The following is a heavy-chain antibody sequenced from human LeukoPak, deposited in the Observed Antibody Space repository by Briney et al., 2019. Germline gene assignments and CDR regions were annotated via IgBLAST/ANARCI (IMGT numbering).Heavy chain of an antibody. D-gene: IGHD4-17*01. CDR3: ARGGTTVTPGLLWFDP. V-gene: IGHV4-59*11. CDR2: IYYSGST. CDR1: GGSIISHY. Sequence: SETLSLTCSVSGGSIISHYWSWIRQPPGKGLEWIGYIYYSGSTKYNPSLKSRVTISVDTSKNQFSLKLSSVTAADTAVYYCARGGTTVTPGLLWFDPWGQGTLVTVSS. J-gene: IGHJ5*02.